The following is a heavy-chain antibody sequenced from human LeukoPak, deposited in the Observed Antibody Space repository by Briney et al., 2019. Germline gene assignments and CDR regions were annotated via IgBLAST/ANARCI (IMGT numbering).Heavy chain of an antibody. V-gene: IGHV5-51*01. Sequence: GESLKISCNGSGYSFTSYWIGWVRQMPGKGLEWMGIIYPGDSDTRYSPSFQGQVTISADKSISTAYLQWSSLKASDTAMYYCARPGYSSGWYDAFDIWGQGTMVTVSS. D-gene: IGHD6-19*01. CDR2: IYPGDSDT. J-gene: IGHJ3*02. CDR1: GYSFTSYW. CDR3: ARPGYSSGWYDAFDI.